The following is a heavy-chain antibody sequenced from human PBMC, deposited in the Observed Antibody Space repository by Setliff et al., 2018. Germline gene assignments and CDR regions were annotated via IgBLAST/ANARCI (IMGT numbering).Heavy chain of an antibody. CDR2: ISSDGSSI. V-gene: IGHV3-23*03. Sequence: PGGSLRLSCAGSGLTFSSDAMTWVRQTPGKGLEWVSVISSDGSSIYYSDSVKGRFSISRDNSKNTVYLQMNSLKIEDTAVYFCAKEQEITLVLGIIPDAFDLWGQGTMVTVSS. CDR1: GLTFSSDA. J-gene: IGHJ3*01. CDR3: AKEQEITLVLGIIPDAFDL. D-gene: IGHD3-10*01.